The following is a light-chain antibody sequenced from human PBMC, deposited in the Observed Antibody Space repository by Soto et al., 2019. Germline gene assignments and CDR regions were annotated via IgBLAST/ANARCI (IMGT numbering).Light chain of an antibody. V-gene: IGKV1-5*03. Sequence: DIPMTQSPSTLSASVGDRVTITCRASQSISTWLAWYQQKPGKAPKLLIYQASGLESGVPSRFSGSGSGTEFTLTISSLQPDDFATYYCQQYNSYPLTFGGGTKVEIK. CDR1: QSISTW. J-gene: IGKJ4*01. CDR2: QAS. CDR3: QQYNSYPLT.